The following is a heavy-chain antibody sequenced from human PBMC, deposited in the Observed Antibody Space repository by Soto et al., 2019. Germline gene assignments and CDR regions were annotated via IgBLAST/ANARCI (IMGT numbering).Heavy chain of an antibody. V-gene: IGHV1-69*13. CDR3: ARHDCISSSCYYYYYYVMDV. J-gene: IGHJ6*02. CDR1: GDTFSSYA. Sequence: SVKVSCKASGDTFSSYAISWVRQAPGQGLEWMGGIIPFFDTANYARQFQGRVTITADESTSTAYMELSSLRSEDTAVYYCARHDCISSSCYYYYYYVMDVWGQGTTVTVSS. D-gene: IGHD2-2*01. CDR2: IIPFFDTA.